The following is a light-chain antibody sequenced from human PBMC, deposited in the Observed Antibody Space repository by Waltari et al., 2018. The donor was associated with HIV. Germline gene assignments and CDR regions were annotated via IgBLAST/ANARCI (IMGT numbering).Light chain of an antibody. CDR2: STS. V-gene: IGKV1-39*01. CDR1: QNIRSN. J-gene: IGKJ1*01. CDR3: QQSDSLPRT. Sequence: DVQMTQSPSSLSASIGDRVTIACRASQNIRSNLNWYQQKPGKAPKLIIYSTSSLQSGVPSRFSGTGSGTDVTLTISSRQPEDFAFYHCQQSDSLPRTFGQGTKVEIK.